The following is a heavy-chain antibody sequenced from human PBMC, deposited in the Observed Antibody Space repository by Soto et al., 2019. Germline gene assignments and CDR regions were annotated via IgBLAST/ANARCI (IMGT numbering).Heavy chain of an antibody. CDR3: AREKQLWLRGYYYGMDV. CDR2: IWYDGSNK. Sequence: PGGSLRLSCAASGFTFSSYGMHWVRQAPGKGLEWVAVIWYDGSNKYYADSVKGRFTISRDNSKNTLYLQMNSLRAEDTAVYYCAREKQLWLRGYYYGMDVWGQGTTVTVS. CDR1: GFTFSSYG. V-gene: IGHV3-33*01. D-gene: IGHD5-18*01. J-gene: IGHJ6*02.